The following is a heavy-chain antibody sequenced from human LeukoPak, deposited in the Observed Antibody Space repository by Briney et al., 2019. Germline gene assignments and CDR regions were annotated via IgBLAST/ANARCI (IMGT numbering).Heavy chain of an antibody. CDR3: AKGYSSSWYHWFDP. Sequence: GGSLRLSCAASGFTFSSYGMHWVRQAPGKGLEWVAVIWYDGSNKYYADSVKGRFTISRDNSKNTLYLQMNSLRAEDTALYYCAKGYSSSWYHWFDPWGQGTLVTVSS. CDR1: GFTFSSYG. J-gene: IGHJ5*02. CDR2: IWYDGSNK. D-gene: IGHD6-13*01. V-gene: IGHV3-30*02.